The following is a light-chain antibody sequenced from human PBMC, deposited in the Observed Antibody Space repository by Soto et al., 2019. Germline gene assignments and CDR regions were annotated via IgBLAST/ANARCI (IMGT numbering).Light chain of an antibody. CDR1: QSISSY. CDR3: QQSYSTPRT. J-gene: IGKJ1*01. V-gene: IGKV1-39*01. CDR2: AAS. Sequence: DIQVTQSPSSLSSLLLDIVTITCRASQSISSYLNWYQHKPGKAPKLLIYAASSLQSGVPSRFSGSGSGTDFTPTISSLQPEDFATYYCQQSYSTPRTFGQGTKVDIK.